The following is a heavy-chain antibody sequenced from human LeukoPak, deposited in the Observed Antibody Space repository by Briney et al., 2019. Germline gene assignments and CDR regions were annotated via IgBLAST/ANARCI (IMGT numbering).Heavy chain of an antibody. J-gene: IGHJ4*02. CDR3: AREHLRSNGWYFTTGGGDYFDY. CDR2: ISYDGSNK. Sequence: GRSLRLSCAASGFTFSSYAMHWVRQAPGKGLEWVAVISYDGSNKYYADSVKGRFTISRDNSKNTLYLQMNSLRAEDTAVYYCAREHLRSNGWYFTTGGGDYFDYWGQGTLVTVSS. V-gene: IGHV3-30-3*01. CDR1: GFTFSSYA. D-gene: IGHD6-19*01.